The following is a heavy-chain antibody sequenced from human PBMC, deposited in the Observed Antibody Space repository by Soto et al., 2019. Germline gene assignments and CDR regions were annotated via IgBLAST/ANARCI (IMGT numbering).Heavy chain of an antibody. CDR1: GYSFTSYW. CDR3: ARQEELPGDYASYAVYYGMDV. J-gene: IGHJ6*02. Sequence: PGESLKISCKGSGYSFTSYWIGWVRQMPGKGLESMGIIYPGDSDTRYSPSFQGQVTISADKSISTAYLQWSSLKASDTAMYYCARQEELPGDYASYAVYYGMDVWGQGTTVTVSS. D-gene: IGHD4-17*01. V-gene: IGHV5-51*01. CDR2: IYPGDSDT.